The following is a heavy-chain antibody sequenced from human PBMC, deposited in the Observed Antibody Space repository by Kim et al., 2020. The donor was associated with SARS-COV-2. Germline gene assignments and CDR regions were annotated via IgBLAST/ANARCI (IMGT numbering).Heavy chain of an antibody. CDR3: AREAGDFWNGYVIDH. CDR2: IHHSGNT. J-gene: IGHJ4*01. V-gene: IGHV4-61*01. Sequence: SETLSLTCTVSGASVRSDSHYWSWIRQPPGKGLEWIGYIHHSGNTNYNPSLKSRLTISVDTSKNQFSLNLRSMTVADTAVYYCAREAGDFWNGYVIDHWG. D-gene: IGHD3-3*01. CDR1: GASVRSDSHY.